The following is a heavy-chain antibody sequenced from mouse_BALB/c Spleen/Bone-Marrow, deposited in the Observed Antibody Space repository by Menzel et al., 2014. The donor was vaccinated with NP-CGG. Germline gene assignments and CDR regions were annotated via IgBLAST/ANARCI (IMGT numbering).Heavy chain of an antibody. J-gene: IGHJ4*01. CDR1: GFTFNTYA. CDR3: VRHCYFGNYYYALDY. Sequence: DVHLVESGGGLVQHKGSLKLSCAASGFTFNTYAMNWVRQAPGKGLEWVARIRSKSNNYATYYADSVKDRFTISRDDSQNMLYLQMNNLKTENTAMYYYVRHCYFGNYYYALDYWGQGTSVTVSS. D-gene: IGHD2-1*01. V-gene: IGHV10-1*02. CDR2: IRSKSNNYAT.